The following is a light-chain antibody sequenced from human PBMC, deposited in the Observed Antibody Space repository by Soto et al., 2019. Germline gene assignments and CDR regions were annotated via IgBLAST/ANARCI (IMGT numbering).Light chain of an antibody. CDR2: GAS. V-gene: IGKV3D-20*02. Sequence: IVLTQSPGTLSLSPGERATLSCRASQNIKKNYLAWYQQKPGQAPRLLIYGASTRATGIPARFSGSGSGTDFTLTISSLEPEDFAVYYCQQRSNWLTVGGGTTVDSK. CDR1: QNIKKNY. CDR3: QQRSNWLT. J-gene: IGKJ4*01.